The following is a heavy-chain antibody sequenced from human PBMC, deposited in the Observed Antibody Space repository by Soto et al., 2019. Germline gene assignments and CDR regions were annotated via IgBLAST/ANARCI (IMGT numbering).Heavy chain of an antibody. V-gene: IGHV3-20*04. CDR3: AREEREYDILTGYDY. D-gene: IGHD3-9*01. Sequence: GGSLRLSCAASGFTFDDYGMSWVRQAPGKGLEWVSGINWNGGSTGYADSVKGRFTISRDNAKNSLYLQMNSLRAEDTAVYYCAREEREYDILTGYDYWGQGTLVTVSS. J-gene: IGHJ4*02. CDR1: GFTFDDYG. CDR2: INWNGGST.